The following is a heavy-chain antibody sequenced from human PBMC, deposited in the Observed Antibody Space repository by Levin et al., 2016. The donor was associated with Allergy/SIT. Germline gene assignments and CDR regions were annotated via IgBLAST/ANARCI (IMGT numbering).Heavy chain of an antibody. Sequence: GESLKISCAASGVAVSSDYMSWVRQSPGKGLEWVSTIYSSGNTYYADSVKGRFNISRDNSKNTLYLQMNSLRAEDTAVYYCARRGIIWFGDLTPYGLDVWGQGTTVTV. V-gene: IGHV3-66*03. J-gene: IGHJ6*02. CDR3: ARRGIIWFGDLTPYGLDV. CDR1: GVAVSSDY. D-gene: IGHD3-10*01. CDR2: IYSSGNT.